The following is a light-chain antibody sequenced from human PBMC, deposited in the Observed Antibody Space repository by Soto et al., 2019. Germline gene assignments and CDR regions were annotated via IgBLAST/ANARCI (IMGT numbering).Light chain of an antibody. J-gene: IGLJ1*01. V-gene: IGLV1-44*01. CDR2: STS. CDR1: SSNIGSNT. Sequence: QSALTQPPSASGTPGQIVAISCSGSSSNIGSNTVTWYQQLPGTAPNLLIYSTSQRSSGVPGRFSGSKSGASASLSISGLQSEDEADYYCAAWDDRLDVYVFGTGTKVTVL. CDR3: AAWDDRLDVYV.